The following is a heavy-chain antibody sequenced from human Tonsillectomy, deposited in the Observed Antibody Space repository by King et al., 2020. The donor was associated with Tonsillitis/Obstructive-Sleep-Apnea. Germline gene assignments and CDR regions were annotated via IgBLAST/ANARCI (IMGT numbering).Heavy chain of an antibody. CDR3: AXXHXXXXEXXGYLXXSWFXP. V-gene: IGHV2-26*01. CDR1: GFSLSNARMG. D-gene: IGHD1-26*01. Sequence: VTLKESXPVLVKPTETLTLTCTVSGFSLSNARMGVSWIRQPPGKALEWLAHIFSSDEKSYNTSLKSRLTISKDTSKSQVVLSMTNMDPVDTATYYCAXXHXXXXEXXGYLXXSWFXPWGXXTLVTVS. CDR2: IFSSDEK. J-gene: IGHJ5*02.